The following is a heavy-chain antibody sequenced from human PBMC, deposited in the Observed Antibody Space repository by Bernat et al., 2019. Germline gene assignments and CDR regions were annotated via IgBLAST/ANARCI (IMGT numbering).Heavy chain of an antibody. CDR1: AFTFNNYA. J-gene: IGHJ4*02. V-gene: IGHV3-23*04. Sequence: EVQLVESGGGLVKPGGSLRLSCAASAFTFNNYAMSWVRQAPGKGLEWVSAISGTGGITLYADSVKGRFTISRDNSKKTLFLQMNSLRADDTAVYYCAKEVQSGYRRYYFDYWGQGTLVAVSS. D-gene: IGHD3-3*01. CDR3: AKEVQSGYRRYYFDY. CDR2: ISGTGGIT.